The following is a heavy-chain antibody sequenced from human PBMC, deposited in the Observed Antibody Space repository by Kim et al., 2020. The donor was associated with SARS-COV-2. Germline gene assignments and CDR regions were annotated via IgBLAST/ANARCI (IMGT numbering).Heavy chain of an antibody. J-gene: IGHJ3*02. CDR2: IIPIFGTA. CDR3: ASRYSSRQTNAFDI. Sequence: SVKVSCKASGGTFSSYAISWVRQAPGQGLEWMGGIIPIFGTANYAQKFQGRVTITADESTSTAYMELSSLRSEDTAVYYCASRYSSRQTNAFDIWGQGTMVTVSS. D-gene: IGHD6-13*01. CDR1: GGTFSSYA. V-gene: IGHV1-69*13.